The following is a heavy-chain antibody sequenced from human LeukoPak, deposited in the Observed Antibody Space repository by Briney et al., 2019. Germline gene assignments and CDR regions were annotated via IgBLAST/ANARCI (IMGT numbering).Heavy chain of an antibody. CDR2: ISSSSSYI. CDR1: GFGVSSNY. CDR3: ARGNRINKALDY. V-gene: IGHV3-21*01. Sequence: GGSLRLSCVASGFGVSSNYMNWVRQAPGKGLEWVSSISSSSSYIYYADSVKGRFTISGDNAKNSLYLQMNSLRAEDTAVYYCARGNRINKALDYWGQGTLVTVSS. J-gene: IGHJ4*02. D-gene: IGHD1-14*01.